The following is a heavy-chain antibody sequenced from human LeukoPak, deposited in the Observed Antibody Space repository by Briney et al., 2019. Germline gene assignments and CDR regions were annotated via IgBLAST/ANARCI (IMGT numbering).Heavy chain of an antibody. CDR3: ATVSKWRFAGSYVNDY. D-gene: IGHD3-10*01. CDR1: GFTFSNAW. V-gene: IGHV3-15*01. CDR2: IKSKTDGGTT. Sequence: GGSLRLSCAASGFTFSNAWLTWVRQTGKGLEWVGRIKSKTDGGTTDYTAPVGGRFTISRDDSRNTLYLQMNSLKTEDTAVYYCATVSKWRFAGSYVNDYWGQGTLVTVSS. J-gene: IGHJ4*02.